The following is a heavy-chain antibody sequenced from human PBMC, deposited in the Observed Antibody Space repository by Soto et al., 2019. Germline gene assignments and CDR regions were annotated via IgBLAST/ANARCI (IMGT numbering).Heavy chain of an antibody. CDR1: GGPFSRYA. CDR2: IIPIFGTA. V-gene: IGHV1-69*12. D-gene: IGHD6-25*01. J-gene: IGHJ6*02. Sequence: QVQLVQSGAEVKKPGSSVKVSCKASGGPFSRYAISWVRQAPVQGLEWMGGIIPIFGTANYAQKFQGRVTITADESTGTADMELSSLRSEDPAVDYCARQGAALRDYYFGMDVWCQGTTVTVSS. CDR3: ARQGAALRDYYFGMDV.